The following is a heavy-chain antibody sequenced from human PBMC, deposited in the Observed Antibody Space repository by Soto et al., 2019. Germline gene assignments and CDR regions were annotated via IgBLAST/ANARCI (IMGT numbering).Heavy chain of an antibody. Sequence: VKVSCKASGYTFTGYYMHWVRQAPGQGLEWMGWINPNSGGTNYAQKFQGWVTMTRDTSISTAYMELSRLRSDDTAVYYCARDLEAAAGPYYYYGMDVWGQGTTVTVSS. V-gene: IGHV1-2*04. CDR3: ARDLEAAAGPYYYYGMDV. CDR1: GYTFTGYY. J-gene: IGHJ6*02. CDR2: INPNSGGT. D-gene: IGHD6-13*01.